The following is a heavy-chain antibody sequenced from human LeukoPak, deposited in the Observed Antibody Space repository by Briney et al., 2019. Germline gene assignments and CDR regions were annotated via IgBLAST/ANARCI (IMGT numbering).Heavy chain of an antibody. CDR3: ARRDHGDYGEEY. D-gene: IGHD4-17*01. CDR1: GFTFSDYN. J-gene: IGHJ4*02. Sequence: GGSLRLSCAASGFTFSDYNMRWIRQAPGKGLEWVANIKQDGSEKYYVDSVKGRFTISRDNAKNSLSLQMNSLRAEDTAVYYCARRDHGDYGEEYWGQGTLVTVSS. V-gene: IGHV3-7*01. CDR2: IKQDGSEK.